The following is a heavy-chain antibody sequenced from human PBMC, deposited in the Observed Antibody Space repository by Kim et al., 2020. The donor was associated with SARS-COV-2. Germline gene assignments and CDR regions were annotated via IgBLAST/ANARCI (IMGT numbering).Heavy chain of an antibody. D-gene: IGHD5-18*01. Sequence: GGSLRLSCAASGFTFSSYAMSWVRQAPGKGLEWVSAISGSGGSTYYADSVKGRFTISRDNSKNTLYLQMNSLRAEDTAVYYCATLPNVDTAMPESANDAFDIWGQGTMVTVSS. CDR3: ATLPNVDTAMPESANDAFDI. CDR2: ISGSGGST. CDR1: GFTFSSYA. J-gene: IGHJ3*02. V-gene: IGHV3-23*01.